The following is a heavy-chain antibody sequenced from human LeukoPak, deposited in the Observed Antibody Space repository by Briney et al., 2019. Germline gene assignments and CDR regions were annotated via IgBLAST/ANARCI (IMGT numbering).Heavy chain of an antibody. D-gene: IGHD5-12*01. CDR1: GFTFSSYE. J-gene: IGHJ4*02. CDR2: ISSSGSTI. V-gene: IGHV3-48*03. Sequence: GGSLRLSCAASGFTFSSYEMNWVRQAPGKGLEWVSYISSSGSTIYYADSGKGRFTISRDNAKNSLYLQMNSLRAEDTAVYYCARDTGGYPDYWGQGTLVTVSS. CDR3: ARDTGGYPDY.